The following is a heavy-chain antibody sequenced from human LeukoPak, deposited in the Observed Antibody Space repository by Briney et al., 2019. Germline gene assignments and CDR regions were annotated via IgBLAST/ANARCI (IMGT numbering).Heavy chain of an antibody. CDR1: GFTFSSYW. CDR3: ARQPAYDFGDYFDY. D-gene: IGHD3-3*01. CDR2: IKQDGSEK. Sequence: GRSLRLSCAASGFTFSSYWMSWVRQAPGKGLEWVANIKQDGSEKYYVDSVKGRFTISRDNAKNSLYLQMNNLRAEDTAVYYCARQPAYDFGDYFDYWGQGTLVTVSS. V-gene: IGHV3-7*01. J-gene: IGHJ4*02.